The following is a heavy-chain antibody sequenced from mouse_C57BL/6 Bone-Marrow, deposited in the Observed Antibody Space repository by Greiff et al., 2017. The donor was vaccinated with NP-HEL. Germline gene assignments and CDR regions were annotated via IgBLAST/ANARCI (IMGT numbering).Heavy chain of an antibody. CDR2: ISYDGSN. CDR3: AREGFYDYDGGFAY. D-gene: IGHD2-4*01. CDR1: GYSITSGYY. V-gene: IGHV3-6*01. J-gene: IGHJ3*01. Sequence: EVQLVESGPGLMKPSQSLSLTCSVTGYSITSGYYWNWIRQFPGNKLEWMGYISYDGSNNYNPSLKNRISITRDTSKNQFFLKLNSVTTEDTATYYCAREGFYDYDGGFAYWGQGTLVTVSA.